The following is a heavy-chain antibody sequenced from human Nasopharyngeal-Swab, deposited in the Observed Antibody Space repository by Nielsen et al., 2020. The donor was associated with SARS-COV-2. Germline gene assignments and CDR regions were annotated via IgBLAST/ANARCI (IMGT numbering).Heavy chain of an antibody. CDR3: ASTGSGVVVAATTFDY. V-gene: IGHV1-69*01. Sequence: WVRQAPGQGLEWMGGIIPIFGTANYAQKFQGRVTITADESTSTAYMELSSLRSEDTAVYYCASTGSGVVVAATTFDYWGQGTPVTVSS. J-gene: IGHJ4*02. CDR2: IIPIFGTA. D-gene: IGHD2-15*01.